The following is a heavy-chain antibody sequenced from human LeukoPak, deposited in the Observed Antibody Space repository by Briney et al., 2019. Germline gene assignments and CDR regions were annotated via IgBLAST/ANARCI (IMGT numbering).Heavy chain of an antibody. CDR1: AYSFTSYW. CDR2: IYPGDSAT. V-gene: IGHV5-51*01. CDR3: ARRRAVAGVYYFDY. D-gene: IGHD6-19*01. Sequence: GESLKISCKGSAYSFTSYWIAWVRQMPGKGLEWMGIIYPGDSATRYSPSFQGQVTISADKSISTAYLQWSSLKASDTAMYYCARRRAVAGVYYFDYWGQGTLVTVSS. J-gene: IGHJ4*02.